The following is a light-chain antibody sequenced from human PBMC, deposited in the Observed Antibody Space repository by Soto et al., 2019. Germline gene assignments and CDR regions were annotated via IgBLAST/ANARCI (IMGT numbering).Light chain of an antibody. V-gene: IGLV2-8*01. CDR1: GSDIGAYNF. CDR3: YSYAGRNIWV. J-gene: IGLJ3*02. CDR2: GVT. Sequence: QSVLAQPPSASGSPGQSVTISCTGSGSDIGAYNFVSWYQQHPGKAPKLMIFGVTERPSGVPDRFSGSKSGNTASLTVSGLQADDEAVYYCYSYAGRNIWVFGGGNKVTVL.